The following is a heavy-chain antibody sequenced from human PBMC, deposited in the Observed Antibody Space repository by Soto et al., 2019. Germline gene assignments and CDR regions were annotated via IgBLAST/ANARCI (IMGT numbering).Heavy chain of an antibody. Sequence: GGSLRLSCAASGFTFSSYAMTWVRQAPGKGLEWVATISGSDGGTYYADSAKDRFTISRDNSKNTLYLQMNNLRAEDTAVYYCANRPRYYHMDVWGQGTTVTVSS. CDR1: GFTFSSYA. V-gene: IGHV3-23*01. J-gene: IGHJ6*02. CDR2: ISGSDGGT. CDR3: ANRPRYYHMDV.